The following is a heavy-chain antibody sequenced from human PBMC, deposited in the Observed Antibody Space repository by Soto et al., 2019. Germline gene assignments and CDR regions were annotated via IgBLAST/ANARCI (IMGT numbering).Heavy chain of an antibody. CDR3: AREPKQNYDTYSWNGGFDS. CDR2: IYYTGNN. J-gene: IGHJ4*02. CDR1: GDSISSPHYY. V-gene: IGHV4-30-4*01. Sequence: SETLSLTCTVSGDSISSPHYYWTWVRQPPGKGLEWVGYIYYTGNNFYNPALQSRIAMSVDPSTNQFSLNLASVTAADTAVYYCAREPKQNYDTYSWNGGFDSWVQ. D-gene: IGHD3-22*01.